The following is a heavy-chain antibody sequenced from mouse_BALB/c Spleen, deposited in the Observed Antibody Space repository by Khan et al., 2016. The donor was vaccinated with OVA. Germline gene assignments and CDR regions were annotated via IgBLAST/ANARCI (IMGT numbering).Heavy chain of an antibody. CDR1: GYSFTDYT. CDR2: INPYNGFT. D-gene: IGHD1-1*01. CDR3: ARGNYYGSNSWFAY. J-gene: IGHJ3*01. V-gene: IGHV1-18*01. Sequence: IQLVQSGPELVKPGASMKISCKASGYSFTDYTMNWVKQSRGKNLEWIGLINPYNGFTTYNQKFKGKATLTVDKSSSTAYMELLSLTSEDSAVYYCARGNYYGSNSWFAYWGQGTLVTVSA.